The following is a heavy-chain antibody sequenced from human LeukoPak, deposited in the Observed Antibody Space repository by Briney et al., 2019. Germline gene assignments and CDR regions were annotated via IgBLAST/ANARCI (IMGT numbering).Heavy chain of an antibody. CDR3: AREEYHDRRFDS. D-gene: IGHD2-2*01. CDR2: IYTSGST. Sequence: PSETLSLTCTVSGGSISSKSHYWSWIRQPAGKGLKWIGRIYTSGSTNYNPSLKSRVTMSVDTSENEFCLRLTSATDADTDVYYCAREEYHDRRFDSWGQGTLVTVSS. CDR1: GGSISSKSHY. V-gene: IGHV4-61*02. J-gene: IGHJ4*02.